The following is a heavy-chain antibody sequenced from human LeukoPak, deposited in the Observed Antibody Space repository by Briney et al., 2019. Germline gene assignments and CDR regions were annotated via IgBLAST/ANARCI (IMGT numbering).Heavy chain of an antibody. J-gene: IGHJ6*03. CDR3: ASSYDYGDYDNCYMDV. CDR1: GYTFTGYY. Sequence: ASVKVSCKASGYTFTGYYMHWVRQAPGQGLEWMGWINPNSGGTNYAQKFQGRVTMTRDTSISTAYMELGRLRSDDTAVYYCASSYDYGDYDNCYMDVWGKGTTVTISS. V-gene: IGHV1-2*02. D-gene: IGHD4-17*01. CDR2: INPNSGGT.